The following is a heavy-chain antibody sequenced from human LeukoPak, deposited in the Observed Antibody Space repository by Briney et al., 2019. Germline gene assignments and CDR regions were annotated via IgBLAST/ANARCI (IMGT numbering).Heavy chain of an antibody. CDR1: GGSLSAYY. CDR2: INHSGRT. Sequence: PSETLSLTCAVYGGSLSAYYWSWIRQPPGKGLEWIGEINHSGRTNYNPSLKSRVTLSVDTSKNQFSLKLKSVTAADTAVYYCARRTYTSGWPFDYWGQGTLVTVST. J-gene: IGHJ4*02. CDR3: ARRTYTSGWPFDY. D-gene: IGHD6-19*01. V-gene: IGHV4-34*01.